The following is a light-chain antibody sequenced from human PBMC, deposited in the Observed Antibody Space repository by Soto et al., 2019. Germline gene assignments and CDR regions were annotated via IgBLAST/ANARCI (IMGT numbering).Light chain of an antibody. CDR3: QLYGPSPPYT. V-gene: IGKV3-20*01. J-gene: IGKJ2*01. Sequence: EIVLTQSPGTLSLSPGERATLSCRASQSVSSSSLAWYQQRPGQAPRLLIFTASSRATGTPDRFSGSGSGTDFTLTNSRLEPEDFAVYYCQLYGPSPPYTFGPGTKLEIK. CDR2: TAS. CDR1: QSVSSSS.